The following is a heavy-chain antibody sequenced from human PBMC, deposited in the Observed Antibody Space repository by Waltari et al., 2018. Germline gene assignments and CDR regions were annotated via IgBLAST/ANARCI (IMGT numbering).Heavy chain of an antibody. CDR1: GFTFSGSA. V-gene: IGHV3-73*01. CDR3: TRPTAQTIAALLS. Sequence: EVQLVESGGGFVQPGGSLKLSCAASGFTFSGSAMHWVRQASGKGLGGVGRIRSKANSYATAYAASVKGRFTISRDDSKHTAYLQMNSLKTEDTAVYYCTRPTAQTIAALLSWGQGTLVTVSS. CDR2: IRSKANSYAT. J-gene: IGHJ5*02. D-gene: IGHD6-6*01.